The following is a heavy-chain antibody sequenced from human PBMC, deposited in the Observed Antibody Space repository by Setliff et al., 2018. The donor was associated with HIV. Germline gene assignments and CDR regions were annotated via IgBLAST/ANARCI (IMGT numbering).Heavy chain of an antibody. V-gene: IGHV3-48*01. CDR1: GFTFSSYS. CDR3: ARTQDRYYYYYYMDV. J-gene: IGHJ6*03. Sequence: LRLSCAASGFTFSSYSMNWVRQAPGKGLEWVSYISSSSSTIYYADSVKGRFTISRDNSKNTLYLQMNSLRAEDTAVYYCARTQDRYYYYYYMDVWGKGTTVTVSS. CDR2: ISSSSSTI.